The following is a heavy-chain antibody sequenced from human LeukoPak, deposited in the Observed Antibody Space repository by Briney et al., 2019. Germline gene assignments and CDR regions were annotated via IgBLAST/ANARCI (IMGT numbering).Heavy chain of an antibody. CDR1: GFTFSSYA. CDR2: ISGSGGST. V-gene: IGHV3-23*01. CDR3: AKEPAPRYCSSTSCYLDY. D-gene: IGHD2-2*01. Sequence: GGSLRLSCAASGFTFSSYAMSWVRQAPGKGLEWVSAISGSGGSTYYADSVKGRFTISRDNSKNTLYLQMNSLRAEDTAVYYCAKEPAPRYCSSTSCYLDYWGQGTLVTVSS. J-gene: IGHJ4*02.